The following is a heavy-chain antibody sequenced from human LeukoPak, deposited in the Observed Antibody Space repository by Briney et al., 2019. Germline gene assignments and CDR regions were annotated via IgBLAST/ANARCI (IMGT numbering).Heavy chain of an antibody. CDR1: GYTFTSYY. J-gene: IGHJ4*02. CDR3: AGGDLHIAAAGTEFDY. V-gene: IGHV1-46*01. D-gene: IGHD6-13*01. Sequence: ASVKVSCKASGYTFTSYYMHWVRQAPGQGLEWMGIINPSGGSTSYAQKFQGRVTMTRDTSTSTVYMELSSLRSEDTAVYYCAGGDLHIAAAGTEFDYWGQGTLVTVSS. CDR2: INPSGGST.